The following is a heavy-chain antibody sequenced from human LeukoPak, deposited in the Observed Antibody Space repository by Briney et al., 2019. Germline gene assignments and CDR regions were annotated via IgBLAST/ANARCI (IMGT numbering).Heavy chain of an antibody. Sequence: PSETLSLTCTVSGGSISSSSYYWGWIRQPPGKGLEWNGSIYYSGSTYYNPSLKSRVTISVDTSKNQFSLKLSSVTAADTAVYYCASPPQYCGGDCYSQWGQGTLVTVSS. D-gene: IGHD2-21*01. CDR2: IYYSGST. CDR1: GGSISSSSYY. CDR3: ASPPQYCGGDCYSQ. J-gene: IGHJ4*02. V-gene: IGHV4-39*01.